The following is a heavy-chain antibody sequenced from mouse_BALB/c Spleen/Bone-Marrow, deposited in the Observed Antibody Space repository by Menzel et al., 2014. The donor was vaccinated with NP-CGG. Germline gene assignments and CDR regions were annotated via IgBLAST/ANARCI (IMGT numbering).Heavy chain of an antibody. CDR2: IDPANGNT. Sequence: VHVKQSGAELVKPGASVKLSCTASGFNIKDTYMHWVKQRPEQGLEWIGRIDPANGNTKYDPKFQGKATITADTSPNTAYLQLSSPTSEDTAVYYCARWEYYAMDYWGQGTSVTVSS. J-gene: IGHJ4*01. CDR1: GFNIKDTY. V-gene: IGHV14-3*02. D-gene: IGHD4-1*01. CDR3: ARWEYYAMDY.